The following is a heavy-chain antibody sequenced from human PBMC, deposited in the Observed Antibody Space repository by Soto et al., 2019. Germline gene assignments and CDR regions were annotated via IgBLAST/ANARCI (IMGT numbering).Heavy chain of an antibody. V-gene: IGHV1-69*13. D-gene: IGHD3-22*01. CDR1: GGTFGSYA. J-gene: IGHJ5*02. Sequence: SVKVSCKTSGGTFGSYAISWVRHAPGQGLEWMGGIIPIFSTPNYAQKFQGRVTITADESTSTAYMELSSLRSEDTAVYYCARPIQYYFDTSAQSAWFDPWGQGTLVTVSS. CDR2: IIPIFSTP. CDR3: ARPIQYYFDTSAQSAWFDP.